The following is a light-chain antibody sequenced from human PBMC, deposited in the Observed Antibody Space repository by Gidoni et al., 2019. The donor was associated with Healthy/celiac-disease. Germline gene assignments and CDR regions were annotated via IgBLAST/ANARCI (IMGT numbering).Light chain of an antibody. CDR2: RNN. J-gene: IGLJ3*02. V-gene: IGLV10-54*04. Sequence: QAGLTQPPSVSKGLRQTATLTCTANSNNVGNQGAAWLQQHQGHPPKLLSYRNNNRPSGISERFSASRSGNTASLTITGLQPEDEADYYCSAWDSSLSARVFGGGTKLTVL. CDR3: SAWDSSLSARV. CDR1: SNNVGNQG.